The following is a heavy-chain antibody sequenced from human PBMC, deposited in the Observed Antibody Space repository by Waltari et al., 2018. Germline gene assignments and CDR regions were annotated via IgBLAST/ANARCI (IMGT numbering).Heavy chain of an antibody. CDR1: GGSLSGFY. V-gene: IGHV4-34*01. CDR3: ARWPSTQYEF. Sequence: QVQLQQWGASLLKPSETLSLTCAVYGGSLSGFYWSWIRQPPGKGLEGIGDIYYSGDGNSNPSLKSRLTISVDTSKHQFSLKLNSVTAADTAVYYCARWPSTQYEFWGQGTLVTVSS. J-gene: IGHJ4*02. CDR2: IYYSGDG. D-gene: IGHD2-2*01.